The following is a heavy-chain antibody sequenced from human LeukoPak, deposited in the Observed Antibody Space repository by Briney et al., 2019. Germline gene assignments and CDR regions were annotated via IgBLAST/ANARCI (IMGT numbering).Heavy chain of an antibody. CDR2: IYTSGST. D-gene: IGHD4-11*01. CDR3: ARRGYSNLYYYYYYMDV. CDR1: GYSISSGYY. V-gene: IGHV4-4*09. J-gene: IGHJ6*03. Sequence: SETLSLTCTVSGYSISSGYYWSWIRQPPGKGLEWIGYIYTSGSTNYNPSLKSRVTISVDTSKNQFSLKLSSVTAADTAVYYCARRGYSNLYYYYYYMDVWGKGTTVTVSS.